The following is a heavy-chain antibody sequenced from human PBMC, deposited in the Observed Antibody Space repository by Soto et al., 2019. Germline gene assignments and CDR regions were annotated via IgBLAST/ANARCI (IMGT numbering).Heavy chain of an antibody. V-gene: IGHV3-73*02. CDR1: GFPFNGSA. CDR2: IRSKPNNYAT. Sequence: EVQLVESGGGLVHPGGSLKLSCAASGFPFNGSAMHWVRQASGKGLEWVGRIRSKPNNYATAYAASLKGRFTISRDDSKNTADLQINSLKTEDTAVYYCAGDFYYNMDVWGQGTTVTVSS. CDR3: AGDFYYNMDV. J-gene: IGHJ6*02.